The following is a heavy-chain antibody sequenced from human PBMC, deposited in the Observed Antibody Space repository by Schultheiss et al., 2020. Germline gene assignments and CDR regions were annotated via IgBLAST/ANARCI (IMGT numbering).Heavy chain of an antibody. CDR3: TTDRYDFWSGYWGHRYYYYYMDV. CDR2: ISYDGNKK. D-gene: IGHD3-3*01. J-gene: IGHJ6*03. V-gene: IGHV3-30*03. CDR1: GFTFNTYA. Sequence: GGSLRLSCAASGFTFNTYALHWVRQAPGKGLAWVAMISYDGNKKYYADSVRGRFTIARDNSKNTLYLQMNSLRAEDTAVYYCTTDRYDFWSGYWGHRYYYYYMDVWGKGTTVTVSS.